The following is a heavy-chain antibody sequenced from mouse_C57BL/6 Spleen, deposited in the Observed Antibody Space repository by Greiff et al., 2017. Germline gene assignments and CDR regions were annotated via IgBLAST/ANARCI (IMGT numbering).Heavy chain of an antibody. CDR2: IDPCSGGT. CDR3: ARTGYCDSWYAMGC. J-gene: IGHJ4*01. D-gene: IGHD2-12*01. Sequence: VQLQQPGAEPVKPGASVKLFCKASGYTFTRYLMHWVKQRPGRGLEWIGRIDPCSGGTKYHEKFKSKATLTVDKPSSTAYMQLSSLTSEDSAVYYCARTGYCDSWYAMGCRGQGASVTVAT. CDR1: GYTFTRYL. V-gene: IGHV1-72*01.